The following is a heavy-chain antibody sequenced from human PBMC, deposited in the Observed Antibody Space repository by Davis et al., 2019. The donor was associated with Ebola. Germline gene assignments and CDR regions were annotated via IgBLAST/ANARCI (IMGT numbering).Heavy chain of an antibody. CDR1: GDSMSTYY. Sequence: MPSETLSLTCTVSGDSMSTYYWNWIRQPPGKGLEWIGNIYYSGSSNYNPSLKSRGTISVDTSKNQFSLKLTSVTAADTAVYYCARARRGYAYGPLDYWGQGSLVTVSP. D-gene: IGHD5-18*01. CDR3: ARARRGYAYGPLDY. J-gene: IGHJ4*02. V-gene: IGHV4-59*01. CDR2: IYYSGSS.